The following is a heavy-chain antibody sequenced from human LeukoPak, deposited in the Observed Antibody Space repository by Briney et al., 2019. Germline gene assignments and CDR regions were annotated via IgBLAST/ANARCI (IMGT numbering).Heavy chain of an antibody. D-gene: IGHD3-22*01. CDR1: GGSISSSSYY. CDR3: AREGYYDSSGYPLGY. CDR2: IYYSGST. V-gene: IGHV4-39*07. Sequence: SETLSLTCTVSGGSISSSSYYWGWIRQPPGKGLEWIGSIYYSGSTYYNPSLKSRVTISVDTSKNQFSLKLSSVTAADTAVYYCAREGYYDSSGYPLGYWGQGALVTVSS. J-gene: IGHJ4*02.